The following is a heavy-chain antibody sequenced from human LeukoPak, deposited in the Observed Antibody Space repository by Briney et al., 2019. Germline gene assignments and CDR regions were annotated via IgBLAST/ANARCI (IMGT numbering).Heavy chain of an antibody. CDR1: GFTFSGYS. CDR3: ARGISSFYYYGMDV. V-gene: IGHV3-33*08. CDR2: IWYDGSNK. J-gene: IGHJ6*02. Sequence: GGSLRLSCAASGFTFSGYSMNWVRQAPGKGLEWVAVIWYDGSNKYYADSVKGRFTISRDNSKNTLYLQMNSLRAEDTAVYYCARGISSFYYYGMDVWGQGTTVTVSS. D-gene: IGHD2-2*01.